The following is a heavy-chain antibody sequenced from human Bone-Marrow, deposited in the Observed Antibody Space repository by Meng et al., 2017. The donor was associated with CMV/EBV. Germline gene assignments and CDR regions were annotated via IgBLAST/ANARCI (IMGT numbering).Heavy chain of an antibody. CDR3: TRGYSDSGGKMLDY. CDR1: GYTFTDYY. CDR2: INPNSGGT. Sequence: ASVKVSCKASGYTFTDYYIHWVRQAPGQGPEWLGWINPNSGGTNYAQKFQGRVTMTRDTSISTTYMDLNSLISDDTAVYFCTRGYSDSGGKMLDYWGQGTLVTVSS. J-gene: IGHJ4*02. V-gene: IGHV1-2*02. D-gene: IGHD3-22*01.